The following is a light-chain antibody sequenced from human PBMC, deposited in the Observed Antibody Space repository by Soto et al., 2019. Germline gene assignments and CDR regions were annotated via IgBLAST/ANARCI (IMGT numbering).Light chain of an antibody. V-gene: IGKV3-20*01. CDR3: QQYKIYSQT. Sequence: IVLTHSPGTLSLSPWWRATHSCRASQSVSSSYLAWYQQKPGQAPRLLIYGASSRATGIPDRFSGSGSGTEFTLTISSLQPDDFATYYCQQYKIYSQTFGQGTKVDIK. CDR2: GAS. J-gene: IGKJ1*01. CDR1: QSVSSSY.